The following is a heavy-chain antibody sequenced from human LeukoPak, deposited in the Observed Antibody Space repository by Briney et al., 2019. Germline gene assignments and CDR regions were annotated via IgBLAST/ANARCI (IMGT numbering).Heavy chain of an antibody. CDR3: AKAYYDSMYYGMDV. Sequence: GRSLRLSCAASGFTFDDYAMHWVRQAPGKGLEWVSGISWNSGSIGYADSVKGRFTISRENAKNSLYLQMTSLRAEDTALYYCAKAYYDSMYYGMDVWGQGTTVTVSS. J-gene: IGHJ6*02. V-gene: IGHV3-9*01. CDR2: ISWNSGSI. CDR1: GFTFDDYA. D-gene: IGHD3-22*01.